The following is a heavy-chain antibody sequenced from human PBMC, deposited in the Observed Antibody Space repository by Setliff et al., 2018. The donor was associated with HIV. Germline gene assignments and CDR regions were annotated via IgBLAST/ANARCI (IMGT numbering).Heavy chain of an antibody. Sequence: GGSLRLSCAASGFTFSNSSMSWVRQAPGKGLEWVGFIRSKAYSGTTEYAASVKGRFTISREDSKSIAYLQMNSLKTEDTAVYYCTRDLHYDAFDIWGQGTMVTVSS. CDR3: TRDLHYDAFDI. V-gene: IGHV3-49*04. CDR2: IRSKAYSGTT. J-gene: IGHJ3*02. CDR1: GFTFSNSS.